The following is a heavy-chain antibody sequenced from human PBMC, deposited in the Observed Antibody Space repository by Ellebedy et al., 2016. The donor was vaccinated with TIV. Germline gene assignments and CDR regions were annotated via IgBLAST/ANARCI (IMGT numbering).Heavy chain of an antibody. CDR2: IYSGGST. CDR3: AKEWFYYDSSGYYGAPLFY. D-gene: IGHD3-22*01. V-gene: IGHV3-53*01. Sequence: GESLKISCAASGFTVSSNYMSWVRQAPGKGLEWVSVIYSGGSTFYADSVKGRFTISRDNSKNTLYLQMSSLRAEDTAVYYCAKEWFYYDSSGYYGAPLFYWGQGTLVTVSS. J-gene: IGHJ4*02. CDR1: GFTVSSNY.